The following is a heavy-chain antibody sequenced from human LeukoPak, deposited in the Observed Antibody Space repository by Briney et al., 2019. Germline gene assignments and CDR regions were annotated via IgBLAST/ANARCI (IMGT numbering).Heavy chain of an antibody. CDR3: ACSYGGNPQYYYYGMDV. Sequence: SSETLSLTCTVSGGSISSYYWSWIRQPPGKGLEWIGYIYYSGSTNYNPSLKSRVTISVDTSKNQFSLKLSSVTAADTAVYYCACSYGGNPQYYYYGMDVWGQGTTVTVSS. V-gene: IGHV4-59*01. CDR2: IYYSGST. D-gene: IGHD4-23*01. CDR1: GGSISSYY. J-gene: IGHJ6*02.